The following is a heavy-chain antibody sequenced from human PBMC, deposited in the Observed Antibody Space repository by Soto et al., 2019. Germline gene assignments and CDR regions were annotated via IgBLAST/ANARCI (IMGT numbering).Heavy chain of an antibody. V-gene: IGHV4-34*01. CDR1: GGSFSGYY. CDR3: ERGGSITIFGVVSRSWFDP. D-gene: IGHD3-3*01. Sequence: SETLSLTCAVYGGSFSGYYWSWIRQPPGKGLEWIGEINHSGSTNYNPSLKSRVTISVDTSKNQFSLKLSSVTAADTAVYYCERGGSITIFGVVSRSWFDPWGQGTLVTVSS. J-gene: IGHJ5*02. CDR2: INHSGST.